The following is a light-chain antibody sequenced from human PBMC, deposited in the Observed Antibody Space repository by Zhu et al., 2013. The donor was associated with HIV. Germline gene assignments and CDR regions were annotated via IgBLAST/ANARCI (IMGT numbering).Light chain of an antibody. Sequence: EIVLTQSPGTLSLSPGERATLSCRASQSVSSSYLAWYQQKPGQAPRLLIYGASNRATGIPDRFSGRGSGTDFTLTISRLEPEDFAVYYCQQYGSSPRTFGQGTKVEIK. CDR2: GAS. V-gene: IGKV3-20*01. CDR1: QSVSSSY. J-gene: IGKJ1*01. CDR3: QQYGSSPRT.